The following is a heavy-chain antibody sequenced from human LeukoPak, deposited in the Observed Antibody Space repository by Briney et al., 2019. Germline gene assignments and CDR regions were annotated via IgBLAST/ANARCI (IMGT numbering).Heavy chain of an antibody. D-gene: IGHD2/OR15-2a*01. Sequence: SETLSLTCAVYGGSFSGYHWSWIRQPPGKGLEWIGEINHSGSTNYNPSLKSRVTISVDTSKNQFSLKLSSVTAADTAVYYCANWATPGTTQGYWGQGTLVTVSS. CDR1: GGSFSGYH. V-gene: IGHV4-34*01. CDR2: INHSGST. J-gene: IGHJ4*02. CDR3: ANWATPGTTQGY.